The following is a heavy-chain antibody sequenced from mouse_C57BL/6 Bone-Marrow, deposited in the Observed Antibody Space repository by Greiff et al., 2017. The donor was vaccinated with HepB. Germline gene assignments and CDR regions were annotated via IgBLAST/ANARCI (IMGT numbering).Heavy chain of an antibody. CDR1: GFTFTDYY. J-gene: IGHJ3*02. D-gene: IGHD2-5*01. CDR3: ASHPYCSNFVLG. CDR2: IRNKANGYTT. V-gene: IGHV7-3*01. Sequence: EVQGVESGGGLVQPGGSLSLSCEASGFTFTDYYMSWVRQPPGKALEWLGFIRNKANGYTTEYSAYVTGRFTISRDNSQSILYLHMTALRAEDSATYYGASHPYCSNFVLGWGRGTLVTVSA.